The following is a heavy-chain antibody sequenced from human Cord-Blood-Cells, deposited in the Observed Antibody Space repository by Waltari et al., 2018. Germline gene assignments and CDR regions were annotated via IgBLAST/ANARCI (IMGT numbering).Heavy chain of an antibody. CDR3: AKDEGEGASDY. D-gene: IGHD1-26*01. J-gene: IGHJ4*02. Sequence: EVQLVESGGGLVQRGRSLRLSCAASGFTFGDYAMHWDRQAPGKGLEWVSGISWNSGSIGYADSVKGRFTISRDNAKNSLYLQMNSLRAEDTALYYCAKDEGEGASDYWGQGTLVTVSS. V-gene: IGHV3-9*01. CDR1: GFTFGDYA. CDR2: ISWNSGSI.